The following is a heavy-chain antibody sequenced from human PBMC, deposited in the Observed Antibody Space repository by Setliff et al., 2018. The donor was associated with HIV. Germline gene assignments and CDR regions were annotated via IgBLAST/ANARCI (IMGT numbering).Heavy chain of an antibody. J-gene: IGHJ6*03. CDR1: GGSISSYY. CDR3: ARGAYGSGSLYYMDV. CDR2: IYYSGST. V-gene: IGHV4-59*08. D-gene: IGHD3-10*01. Sequence: SETLSLTCTVSGGSISSYYWSWIRQSPGKGLEWIGYIYYSGSTNYNPSLKSRVSTSVATSKTQFSLKLSSVTAADTAVYYCARGAYGSGSLYYMDVWGKGTTVTVSS.